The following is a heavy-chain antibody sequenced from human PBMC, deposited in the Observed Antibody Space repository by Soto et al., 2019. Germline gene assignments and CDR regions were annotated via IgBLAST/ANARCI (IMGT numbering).Heavy chain of an antibody. CDR3: ARGGYDFWSGYYSSWFDP. CDR2: INHSGST. CDR1: GGSFGGYY. J-gene: IGHJ5*02. Sequence: SETLSLTCAVYGGSFGGYYWSWIRQPPGKGLEWIREINHSGSTNYNPSLKSRVTISVDTSKNQFSLKLSSVTAADTAVYYCARGGYDFWSGYYSSWFDPWGQGTLVTVSS. D-gene: IGHD3-3*01. V-gene: IGHV4-34*01.